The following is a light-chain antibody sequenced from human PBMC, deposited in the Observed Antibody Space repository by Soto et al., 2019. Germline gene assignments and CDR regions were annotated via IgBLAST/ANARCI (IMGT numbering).Light chain of an antibody. CDR3: TSYSTSNSYV. J-gene: IGLJ1*01. Sequence: QSVLTQPASVSGSPGQSITISCTGSSSDVGGYNFVSWYQQHPGKAPKLMIYEVSNRPSGVSNRFSGSKSGNTASLTISGLQAEDEADYYCTSYSTSNSYVFGAGTKRTVL. CDR2: EVS. V-gene: IGLV2-14*01. CDR1: SSDVGGYNF.